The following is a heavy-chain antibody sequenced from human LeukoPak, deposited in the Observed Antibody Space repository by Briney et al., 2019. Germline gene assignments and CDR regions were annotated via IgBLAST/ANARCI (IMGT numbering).Heavy chain of an antibody. Sequence: GGSLRLSCAASGFTFSNHAMHWVRQAPGKGLEYASAISSNGGGTFYANSVKGRFTISRDNSKNTLYLQMGSLRADDMAVYYCARDPGTVTTLFWYFDLWGHGTLVTVS. V-gene: IGHV3-64*01. J-gene: IGHJ2*01. CDR1: GFTFSNHA. D-gene: IGHD4-17*01. CDR2: ISSNGGGT. CDR3: ARDPGTVTTLFWYFDL.